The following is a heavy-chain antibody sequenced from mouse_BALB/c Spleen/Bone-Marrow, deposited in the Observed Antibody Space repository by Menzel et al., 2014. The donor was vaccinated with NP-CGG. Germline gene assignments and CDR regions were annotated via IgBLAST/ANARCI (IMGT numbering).Heavy chain of an antibody. Sequence: EVQVVESGPELVKPGASMKISCKASGYSFXGYTMNWVKQSHGKNLEWIGLINPYDGGTSYNQKFKGKATLTVDESSSTAYMEFLSLTSEDSAVYYCAREGGYDGYYPLAYWGQGTLVAVSA. D-gene: IGHD2-3*01. CDR2: INPYDGGT. J-gene: IGHJ3*01. CDR3: AREGGYDGYYPLAY. V-gene: IGHV1-18*01. CDR1: GYSFXGYT.